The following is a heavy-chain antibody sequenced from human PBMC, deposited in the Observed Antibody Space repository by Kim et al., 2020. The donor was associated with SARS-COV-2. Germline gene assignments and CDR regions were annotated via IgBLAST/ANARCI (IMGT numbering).Heavy chain of an antibody. V-gene: IGHV4-34*01. Sequence: SETLSLTCAVYGGSFSGYYWSWIRQPPGKGLEWIGEINHSGSTNYNPSLKSRVTISVDTSKNQFSLKLSSVTAADTAVYYCARAGGPGWYSSGCDPWGQGTLVTVSS. D-gene: IGHD6-19*01. J-gene: IGHJ5*02. CDR1: GGSFSGYY. CDR3: ARAGGPGWYSSGCDP. CDR2: INHSGST.